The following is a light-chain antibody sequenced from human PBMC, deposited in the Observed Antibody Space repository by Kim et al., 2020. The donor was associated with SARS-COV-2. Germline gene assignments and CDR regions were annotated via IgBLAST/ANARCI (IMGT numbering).Light chain of an antibody. Sequence: QSALTQPPSVSGSPGQSVTISCTGTSSDVGSYNRVSWYQQPPGTAPKLMIYEVTNRPSGLPDRFSGSKSGNTASLTISGLQAEDEADYYCTSYTSSITLVFVGVTKLTVL. CDR2: EVT. CDR1: SSDVGSYNR. J-gene: IGLJ2*01. V-gene: IGLV2-18*02. CDR3: TSYTSSITLV.